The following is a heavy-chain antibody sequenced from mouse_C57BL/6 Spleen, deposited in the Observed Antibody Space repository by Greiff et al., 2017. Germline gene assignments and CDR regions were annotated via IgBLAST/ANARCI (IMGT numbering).Heavy chain of an antibody. CDR1: GFTFSSYA. Sequence: DVKLVESGEGLVKPGGSLKLSCAASGFTFSSYAMSWVRQTPEKRLEWVAYISSGGDYIYYADTVKGRFTLSRDNARNTLYLQMSSLKSEDTAMYYCTREVTTVVATKAMDYWGQGTSVTVSS. CDR2: ISSGGDYI. D-gene: IGHD1-1*01. J-gene: IGHJ4*01. CDR3: TREVTTVVATKAMDY. V-gene: IGHV5-9-1*02.